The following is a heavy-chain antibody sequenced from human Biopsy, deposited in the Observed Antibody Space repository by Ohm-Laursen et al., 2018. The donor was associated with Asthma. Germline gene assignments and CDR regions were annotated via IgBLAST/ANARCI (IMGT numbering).Heavy chain of an antibody. CDR1: GYTFTGYY. CDR3: AREGITGTTAWFDP. Sequence: ASVKVSCKASGYTFTGYYMHWVRQAPGQGLEWMGRINPNSGGTNYAQKFQGRVIMTRDTSISTAYMELSRLRSDDTAVYYCAREGITGTTAWFDPWGQGTLVTVSS. V-gene: IGHV1-2*06. J-gene: IGHJ5*02. CDR2: INPNSGGT. D-gene: IGHD1-7*01.